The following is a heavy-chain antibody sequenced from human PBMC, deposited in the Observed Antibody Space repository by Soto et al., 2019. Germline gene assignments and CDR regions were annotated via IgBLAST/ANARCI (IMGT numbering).Heavy chain of an antibody. D-gene: IGHD7-27*01. CDR1: GFTVSSNY. J-gene: IGHJ3*02. V-gene: IGHV3-23*01. CDR3: VKCVQNWGDAYDI. Sequence: VGSLRISCAAYGFTVSSNYMSWVRQAPGKGLEWVSAINGSGGSTYYADSVEDRFTISRDNCTNTVYLQMNSLRAADTAIYYCVKCVQNWGDAYDIGGQGTMVTFS. CDR2: INGSGGST.